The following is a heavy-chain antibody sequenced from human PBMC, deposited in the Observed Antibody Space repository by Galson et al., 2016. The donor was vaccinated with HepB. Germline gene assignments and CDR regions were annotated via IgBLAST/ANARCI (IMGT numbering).Heavy chain of an antibody. J-gene: IGHJ4*02. V-gene: IGHV3-23*01. CDR1: GFTFSTYA. D-gene: IGHD5-18*01. CDR3: AKISVQYSYHYWGFDY. Sequence: SLRLSCAASGFTFSTYAMSWVRQAPGKGLEWVSGISGSGDTKFADSVKGRFTISRDNSKTTLYLQMNSLRVEDTAVYYYAKISVQYSYHYWGFDYWGQGTLVTVSS. CDR2: ISGSGDT.